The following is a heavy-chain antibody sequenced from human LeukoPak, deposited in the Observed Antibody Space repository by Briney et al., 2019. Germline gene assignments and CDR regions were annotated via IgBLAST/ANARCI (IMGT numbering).Heavy chain of an antibody. CDR1: GGSISSGDYY. V-gene: IGHV4-30-4*01. CDR2: IYYSGST. J-gene: IGHJ4*02. CDR3: ARGRSVDGYDY. D-gene: IGHD5-24*01. Sequence: PSETLSLTCTVSGGSISSGDYYWSWIRQPPGKGLEWIGYIYYSGSTYYNPSLKSRVTILVDTSKNQFSLKLSSVTAADTAVYYCARGRSVDGYDYWGQGTLVTVSS.